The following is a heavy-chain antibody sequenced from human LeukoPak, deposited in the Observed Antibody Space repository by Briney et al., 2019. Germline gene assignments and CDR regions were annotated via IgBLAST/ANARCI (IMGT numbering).Heavy chain of an antibody. CDR1: GFSLSSYA. J-gene: IGHJ4*02. CDR2: ISGSGGST. Sequence: GGSLRLSCAASGFSLSSYAMSWVRQAPGKGLEWVSGISGSGGSTYYADSVKGRFTISRDNSKNTLYLQMKSLRAEDTAVYYCAKDPTDFDSSGQTYFDYWGQGTLVTVSS. CDR3: AKDPTDFDSSGQTYFDY. V-gene: IGHV3-23*01. D-gene: IGHD3-22*01.